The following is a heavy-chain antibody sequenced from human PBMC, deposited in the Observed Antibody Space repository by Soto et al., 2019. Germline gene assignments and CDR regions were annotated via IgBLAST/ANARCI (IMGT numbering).Heavy chain of an antibody. J-gene: IGHJ4*02. Sequence: VGSLRLSCVASGFTFSIYAMTWVSQAPGKGLEWVSSISATSSNTYYADSVKGRFTISRDNSKNTLFLHMNSLRAEDTALYYCAKDESNSNPLYYFDYWGQGTLVTVSS. CDR1: GFTFSIYA. CDR2: ISATSSNT. CDR3: AKDESNSNPLYYFDY. D-gene: IGHD3-22*01. V-gene: IGHV3-23*01.